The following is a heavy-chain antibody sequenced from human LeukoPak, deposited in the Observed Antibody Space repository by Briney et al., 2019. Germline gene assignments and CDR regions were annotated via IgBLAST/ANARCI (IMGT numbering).Heavy chain of an antibody. Sequence: SDTLSLTCGVSGVPFSNYYWSWVRQSPTQGLEGIGEINHSGYTNYNPCLKRRVTMSIDTSKNQFSLKLTSVTAADAGVYYCTRAVAGHPDWGQGTLVTVSS. D-gene: IGHD6-19*01. J-gene: IGHJ4*02. CDR2: INHSGYT. V-gene: IGHV4-34*01. CDR1: GVPFSNYY. CDR3: TRAVAGHPD.